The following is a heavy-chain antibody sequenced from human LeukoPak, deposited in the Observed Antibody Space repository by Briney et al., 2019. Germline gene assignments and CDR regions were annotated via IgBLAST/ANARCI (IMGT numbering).Heavy chain of an antibody. CDR2: IWFDGSNK. J-gene: IGHJ5*02. Sequence: GGSLRLSCAASGFTFSSYDMHWVRQAPGKGLEWVAVIWFDGSNKYYADSVKGRFTISRDNSKNTLYLQMNSLRAEDTAVYYCAKDPDSSSWYPWGQGTLVTVSS. CDR1: GFTFSSYD. V-gene: IGHV3-33*06. CDR3: AKDPDSSSWYP. D-gene: IGHD6-13*01.